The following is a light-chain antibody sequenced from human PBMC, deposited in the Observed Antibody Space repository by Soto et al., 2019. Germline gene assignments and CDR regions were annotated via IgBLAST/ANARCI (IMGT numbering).Light chain of an antibody. CDR3: QSYDSSLSGSV. V-gene: IGLV2-14*02. CDR2: EGS. CDR1: SGDVGGYNL. J-gene: IGLJ3*02. Sequence: QSALTQPASVSGSPGQSITISCTGTSGDVGGYNLVSWYQQHPGKAPKLIIYEGSKRPSGVSSRFSGSKSGTSASLAITGLQAEDEADYYCQSYDSSLSGSVFGGGTKLTVL.